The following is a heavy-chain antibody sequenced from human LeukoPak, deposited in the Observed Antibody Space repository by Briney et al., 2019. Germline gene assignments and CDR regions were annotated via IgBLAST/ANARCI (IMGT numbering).Heavy chain of an antibody. Sequence: GGSLRLSCAASGFTLSSYWMHWVRQAPGKGLVWVSHINIDGSNTRYADSVKGRFTISRDNAENTLYLQMNSLRVDDTAVYNCATSRTFDYWGQGTLVTVSS. CDR3: ATSRTFDY. CDR1: GFTLSSYW. CDR2: INIDGSNT. J-gene: IGHJ4*02. V-gene: IGHV3-74*01.